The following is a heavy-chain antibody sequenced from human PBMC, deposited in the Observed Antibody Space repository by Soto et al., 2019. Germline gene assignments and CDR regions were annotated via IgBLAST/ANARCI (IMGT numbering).Heavy chain of an antibody. CDR2: ISSSGLTT. CDR3: ARYGTRGDW. J-gene: IGHJ5*01. V-gene: IGHV3-48*03. CDR1: LFNFRMYE. D-gene: IGHD3-10*01. Sequence: PGGSLRLSCQAPLFNFRMYEMHWVRKAPGKGLEWVSYISSSGLTTYYADFAEGRFTISRDNAKDSLYLQLNSLRVGDTAVYYCARYGTRGDWWGLGTQVTVSS.